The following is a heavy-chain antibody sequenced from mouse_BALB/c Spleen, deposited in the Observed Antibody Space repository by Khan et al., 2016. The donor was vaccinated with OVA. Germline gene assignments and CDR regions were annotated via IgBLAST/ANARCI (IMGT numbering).Heavy chain of an antibody. CDR2: LSDGGSYT. J-gene: IGHJ3*01. CDR3: TRGGYGAFGY. Sequence: EVELVESGGGLVKPGGSLKLSCAASGFTFSDYYMYWVRQTPEKRLEWVATLSDGGSYTYFPDSVGGRFTISRDNAKNNLYLPLLRLQSEDTAMYYGTRGGYGAFGYGGQGTLGTVSA. CDR1: GFTFSDYY. D-gene: IGHD2-14*01. V-gene: IGHV5-4*02.